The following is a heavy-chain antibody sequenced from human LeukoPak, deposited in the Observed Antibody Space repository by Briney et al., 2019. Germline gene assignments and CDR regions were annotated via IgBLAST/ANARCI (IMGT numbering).Heavy chain of an antibody. D-gene: IGHD3-10*01. CDR3: AREGRLTQMD. J-gene: IGHJ1*01. Sequence: GGSLRLSCAASGFSLTTYGIHWVRQAPGKGLEWVAFIRNNGNTVYNEDSVGGRFTISRDISKNTAYLQMDSLRVEDTAVYYCAREGRLTQMDWGQGTLVTVSS. CDR1: GFSLTTYG. CDR2: IRNNGNTV. V-gene: IGHV3-30*02.